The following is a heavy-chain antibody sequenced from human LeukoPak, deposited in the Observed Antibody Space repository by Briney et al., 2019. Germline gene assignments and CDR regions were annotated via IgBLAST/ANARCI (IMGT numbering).Heavy chain of an antibody. CDR3: ARDQEGFDY. J-gene: IGHJ4*02. CDR1: GYTFTSNY. V-gene: IGHV1-46*01. CDR2: IYPRDGST. Sequence: ASVKVSCKASGYTFTSNYIHWVRQAPGQGLEWMGMIYPRDGSTSYAQKFQGRVTMTRDTSTSTVHMELSGLRSEDTAVYYCARDQEGFDYWGQGTLVTVSS.